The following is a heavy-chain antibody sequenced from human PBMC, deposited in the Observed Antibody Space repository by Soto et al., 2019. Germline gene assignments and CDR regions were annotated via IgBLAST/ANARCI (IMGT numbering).Heavy chain of an antibody. CDR2: IIPIFGTA. Sequence: SVKVSCKASGGTFSSYAISWVRQAPGQGLEWMGGIIPIFGTANYAQKFQGRVTITADESTSTAYMELSSLRSEDTAVYYCARSSTYYDFWSGSTGTRGVTDYYHDGMDVWGQGTTVTGS. V-gene: IGHV1-69*13. CDR3: ARSSTYYDFWSGSTGTRGVTDYYHDGMDV. CDR1: GGTFSSYA. J-gene: IGHJ6*02. D-gene: IGHD3-3*01.